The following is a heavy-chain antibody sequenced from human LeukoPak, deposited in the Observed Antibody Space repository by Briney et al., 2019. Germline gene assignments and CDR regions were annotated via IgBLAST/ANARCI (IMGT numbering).Heavy chain of an antibody. Sequence: ASVTVSCKASGYTFTVYYMHWVRQAPGQGLEWMGWINPNSGGTNYAQKFQGRVTMTRDTSISTAYMELSRLRSDDTAVYYCARDGVSSPREPEGPDIWGQGTMVTVSS. CDR3: ARDGVSSPREPEGPDI. CDR1: GYTFTVYY. V-gene: IGHV1-2*02. J-gene: IGHJ3*02. CDR2: INPNSGGT. D-gene: IGHD6-13*01.